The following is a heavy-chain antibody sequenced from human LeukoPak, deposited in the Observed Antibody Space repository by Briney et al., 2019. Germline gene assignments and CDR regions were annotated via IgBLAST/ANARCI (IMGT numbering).Heavy chain of an antibody. CDR3: TTGDSYGYEEDDAFDI. Sequence: GGSLRLSCAASGFTFGNAWMSWVRQAPGKGLEWVGRIKSKTDGGTTDYAAPVKGRFTISRDDSKNTLYLQMNSLKTEDTAVYYCTTGDSYGYEEDDAFDIWGQGTMVTVSS. J-gene: IGHJ3*02. D-gene: IGHD5-18*01. V-gene: IGHV3-15*01. CDR1: GFTFGNAW. CDR2: IKSKTDGGTT.